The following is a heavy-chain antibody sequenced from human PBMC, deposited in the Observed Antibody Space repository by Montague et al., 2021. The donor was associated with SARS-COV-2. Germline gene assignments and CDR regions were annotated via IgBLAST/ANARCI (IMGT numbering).Heavy chain of an antibody. Sequence: SLRLSCAASGFTFSSYAMHWVRQAPGKGLEWVAVISTDVNKKYYADSVKGRFTISRDTSKNTLLLQLNGLRVEDAALYYCAKDQGIGYSDFDYWGQGTLVTVSS. CDR3: AKDQGIGYSDFDY. V-gene: IGHV3-30*04. CDR1: GFTFSSYA. J-gene: IGHJ4*02. D-gene: IGHD2-15*01. CDR2: ISTDVNKK.